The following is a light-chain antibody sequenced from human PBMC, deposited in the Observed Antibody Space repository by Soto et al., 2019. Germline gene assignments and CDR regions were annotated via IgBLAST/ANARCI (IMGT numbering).Light chain of an antibody. V-gene: IGKV3-11*01. Sequence: VLTQSPVTLSLSPGDRASLSCRASQFLSSYLAWYQQKPGQAPRLLIYDASNRATGIPARFSGSGSGTDFTLTISSLEPEDFAVYYCRQRSNWPPTVGQGTRLESK. CDR3: RQRSNWPPT. CDR1: QFLSSY. CDR2: DAS. J-gene: IGKJ5*01.